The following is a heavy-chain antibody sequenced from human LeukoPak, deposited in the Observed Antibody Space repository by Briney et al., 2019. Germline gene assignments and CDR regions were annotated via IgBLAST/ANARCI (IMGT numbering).Heavy chain of an antibody. D-gene: IGHD3-3*01. V-gene: IGHV3-23*01. CDR1: GFTFSSYA. CDR3: ARDRASYDFWSGYNYMDV. J-gene: IGHJ6*03. CDR2: ISGSGGST. Sequence: GGSLRVSCAASGFTFSSYAMSWVRQAPGKGLEWVSAISGSGGSTYYADSVKGRFTISRDNSKNTLYLQMNSLRAEDTAVYYCARDRASYDFWSGYNYMDVWGKGTTVTVSS.